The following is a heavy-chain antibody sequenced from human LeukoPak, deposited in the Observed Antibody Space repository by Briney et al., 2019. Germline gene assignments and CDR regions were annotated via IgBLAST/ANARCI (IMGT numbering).Heavy chain of an antibody. Sequence: SETLSLTCAVSGYSITRGYSWGWIRQPPGKGLEWIGSIYHSGSFYNPSLKSRVTISVDTSKNQFSLKLSSVTAADTAVYYCARFDYVWETHGMGAFDIWGQGTMVTVSS. CDR2: IYHSGS. V-gene: IGHV4-38-2*01. J-gene: IGHJ3*02. CDR3: ARFDYVWETHGMGAFDI. D-gene: IGHD3-16*01. CDR1: GYSITRGYS.